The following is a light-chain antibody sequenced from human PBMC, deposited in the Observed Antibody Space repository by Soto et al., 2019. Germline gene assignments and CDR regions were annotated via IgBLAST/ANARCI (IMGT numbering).Light chain of an antibody. CDR2: EVS. CDR3: SSYTSSSTWV. Sequence: QSALTQPASVSGSPGQSITISCTGTSSDVGGYGYVSWYQQHPGKAPKVVIYEVSNRPSGVSNRFSGSKSGNTASLTISGLQAEDEADCHCSSYTSSSTWVFGGGTKVTVL. CDR1: SSDVGGYGY. J-gene: IGLJ3*02. V-gene: IGLV2-14*01.